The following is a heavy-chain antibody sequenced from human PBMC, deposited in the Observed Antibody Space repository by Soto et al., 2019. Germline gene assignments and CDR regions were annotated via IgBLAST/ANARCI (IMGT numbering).Heavy chain of an antibody. D-gene: IGHD5-12*01. Sequence: PGGSLRLSCAASGFTFGSYGMHWVRQAPGKGLEWVAVISYDGSNKYYADSVKGRFTISRDNSKNTVHLQMNSLRAEDTAVYYCAKNPQRAPTRDGYNLIDYWGQGTLVTVSS. J-gene: IGHJ4*02. CDR3: AKNPQRAPTRDGYNLIDY. CDR1: GFTFGSYG. V-gene: IGHV3-30*18. CDR2: ISYDGSNK.